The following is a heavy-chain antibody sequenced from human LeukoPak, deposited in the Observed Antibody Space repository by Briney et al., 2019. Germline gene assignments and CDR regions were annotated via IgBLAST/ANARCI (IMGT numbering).Heavy chain of an antibody. J-gene: IGHJ4*02. CDR3: ARRGYSPHLDY. V-gene: IGHV4-39*07. CDR1: GGSISSSSYY. Sequence: SETLSLTCTVSGGSISSSSYYWGWIRQPPGKGLEWIGSIYYSGSTNYNPSLKSRVTISVDKSKNQFSLKLSSVTAADTAVYYCARRGYSPHLDYWGQGTLVTVSS. CDR2: IYYSGST. D-gene: IGHD5-18*01.